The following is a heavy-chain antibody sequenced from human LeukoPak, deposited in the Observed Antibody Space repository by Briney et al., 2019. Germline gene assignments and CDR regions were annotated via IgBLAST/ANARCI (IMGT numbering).Heavy chain of an antibody. CDR2: ISYDGSNK. CDR3: AKDPQFREYQLPTYFDY. D-gene: IGHD2-2*01. Sequence: GGSLRLSCAASGFTFSSYGMHWVRQAPGKGLEKVAVISYDGSNKYYADSVKGRFTISRDNSKNTLYLQMNSLRAEDTAVYYCAKDPQFREYQLPTYFDYWGQGTLVTVSS. V-gene: IGHV3-30*18. J-gene: IGHJ4*02. CDR1: GFTFSSYG.